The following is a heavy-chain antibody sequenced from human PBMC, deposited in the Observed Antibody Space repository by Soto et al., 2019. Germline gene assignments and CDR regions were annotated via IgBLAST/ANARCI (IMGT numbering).Heavy chain of an antibody. CDR3: ARGGKGSFSRGTKYYFDY. V-gene: IGHV4-4*02. Sequence: QVQLQESGPGLVKPSGTLSLTCAVSGGSISSSNWWSWVRQPPGKGLEWIGEIYHSGSTNYNPSLQSRVTISVDKSKNQFSLKLSSVTAADTAVYYCARGGKGSFSRGTKYYFDYWGQGTLVTVSS. CDR2: IYHSGST. CDR1: GGSISSSNW. J-gene: IGHJ4*02. D-gene: IGHD3-10*01.